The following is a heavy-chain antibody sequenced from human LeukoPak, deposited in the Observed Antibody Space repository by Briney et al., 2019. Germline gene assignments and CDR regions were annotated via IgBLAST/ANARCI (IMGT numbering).Heavy chain of an antibody. CDR3: AKVLASDSSHYDILTGDDAFDI. D-gene: IGHD3-9*01. V-gene: IGHV3-23*01. J-gene: IGHJ3*02. CDR2: ISGSGGST. Sequence: PGGSLRLSCAASGFTFSSYGMSWVRQAPGKGLEWVSAISGSGGSTYYADSVKGRFTISRDNSKNTLYLQMNSLRAEDTAVYYCAKVLASDSSHYDILTGDDAFDIWGQGTMVTVSS. CDR1: GFTFSSYG.